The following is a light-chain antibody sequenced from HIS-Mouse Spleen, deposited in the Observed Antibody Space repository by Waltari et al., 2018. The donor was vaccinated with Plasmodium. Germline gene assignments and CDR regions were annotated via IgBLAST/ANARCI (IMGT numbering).Light chain of an antibody. J-gene: IGKJ1*01. CDR3: QQYNSYWT. Sequence: DIQMTQSPSTLSASVGDRVTINCRASPSISSWLACYQQKPGKAPKLLIYKAASLESGVPSRFSGSGSGTEFTLTISSLQPDDFATYYCQQYNSYWTFGQGTKVEIK. V-gene: IGKV1-5*03. CDR1: PSISSW. CDR2: KAA.